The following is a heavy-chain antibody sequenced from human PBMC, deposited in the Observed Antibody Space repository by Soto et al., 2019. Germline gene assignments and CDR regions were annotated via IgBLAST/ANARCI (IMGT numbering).Heavy chain of an antibody. Sequence: GGSLRLSCAAAGLTFSSYGMSWVRQATGKGLEWVSAISGSGGSTYYADSVKGRFTISRDNSKNTLYLQMNSLRAEDTAVYYCAKDGGLIVLVPAGWADYWGQGTLVTVSS. CDR1: GLTFSSYG. CDR3: AKDGGLIVLVPAGWADY. J-gene: IGHJ4*02. CDR2: ISGSGGST. D-gene: IGHD2-2*01. V-gene: IGHV3-23*01.